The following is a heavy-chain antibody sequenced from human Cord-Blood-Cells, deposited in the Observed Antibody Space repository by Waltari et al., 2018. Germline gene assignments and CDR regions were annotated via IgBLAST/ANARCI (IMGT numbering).Heavy chain of an antibody. CDR2: INHSGST. D-gene: IGHD4-17*01. CDR1: GGSFSGSY. V-gene: IGHV4-34*01. CDR3: ARPGNDYGDYGYYFDY. Sequence: QVQLQQWGAGLLKPSETLSLTCAVYGGSFSGSYWSWIRQPPGKGLEWIGEINHSGSTNYNPSLKSRVTISVDTSKNQFSLKLSSVTAADTAVYYCARPGNDYGDYGYYFDYWGQGTLVTVSS. J-gene: IGHJ4*02.